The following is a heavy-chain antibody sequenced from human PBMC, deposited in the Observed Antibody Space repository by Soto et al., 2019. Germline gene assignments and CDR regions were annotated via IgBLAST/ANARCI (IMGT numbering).Heavy chain of an antibody. D-gene: IGHD2-2*01. J-gene: IGHJ6*02. V-gene: IGHV3-30-3*01. CDR1: GFTFSSYA. CDR3: TALDIVVVPAATAGLNYYYGMDV. Sequence: QPGGSLRLSCAASGFTFSSYAMHWVRQAPGKGLEWVAVISYDGSNKYYADSVRGRFTISRDNSKNTLYLQMNSLRAEDTAVYYCTALDIVVVPAATAGLNYYYGMDVWGQGTTVTVSS. CDR2: ISYDGSNK.